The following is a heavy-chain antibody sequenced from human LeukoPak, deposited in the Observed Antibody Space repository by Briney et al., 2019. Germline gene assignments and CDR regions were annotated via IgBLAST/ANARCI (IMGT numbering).Heavy chain of an antibody. V-gene: IGHV4-59*12. Sequence: SETLSLTCTVSGGSIGGYYWSWIRQPPGKGLEWIGYIYYSGSTNYNPSLKSRVTISVDRSKNQFSLKLSSVTAADTAVYYCARDPPTDFWSGPGAFDIWGQGTMVTVSS. J-gene: IGHJ3*02. CDR2: IYYSGST. CDR1: GGSIGGYY. CDR3: ARDPPTDFWSGPGAFDI. D-gene: IGHD3-3*01.